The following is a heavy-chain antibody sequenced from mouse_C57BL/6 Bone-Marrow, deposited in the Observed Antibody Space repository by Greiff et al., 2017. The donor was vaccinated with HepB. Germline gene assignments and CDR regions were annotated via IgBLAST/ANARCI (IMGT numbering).Heavy chain of an antibody. V-gene: IGHV5-17*01. J-gene: IGHJ3*01. CDR3: ARPDGYYSFAY. CDR2: ISSGSSTI. Sequence: EVHLVESGGGLVKPGGSLKLSCAASGFTFSDYGMHWVRQAPEKGLEWVAYISSGSSTIYYADTVKGRFTISRDNAKNTLFLQMTSLRSEDTAMYYCARPDGYYSFAYWGQGTLVTVSA. CDR1: GFTFSDYG. D-gene: IGHD2-3*01.